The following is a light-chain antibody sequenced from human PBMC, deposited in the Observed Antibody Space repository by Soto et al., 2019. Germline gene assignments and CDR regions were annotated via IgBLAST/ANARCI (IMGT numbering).Light chain of an antibody. V-gene: IGKV3D-15*01. Sequence: EIVVSNAPSTLPPSPRNIRTLSFRARQSVRSNLAWYQQKPGQAPRLLIYDASTRATGIPARFSGSGSGTEFTLTISSLQSEDFATYYCQQDNGYPWKFGQGTKVEIK. CDR3: QQDNGYPWK. J-gene: IGKJ1*01. CDR1: QSVRSN. CDR2: DAS.